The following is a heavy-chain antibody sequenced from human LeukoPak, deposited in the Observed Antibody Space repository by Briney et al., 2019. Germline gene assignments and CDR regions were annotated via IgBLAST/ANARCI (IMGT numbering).Heavy chain of an antibody. J-gene: IGHJ4*02. Sequence: SETLSLTCTVSGGSISSHYWSWIRQPPGKGLEWIGYIYYSGGTNYNPSLKSRVTISVDTSKNQFSLKLSSVTAADTAVYYCATGEQAYYFDYWGQGNLVTVSS. V-gene: IGHV4-59*11. D-gene: IGHD3-10*01. CDR3: ATGEQAYYFDY. CDR1: GGSISSHY. CDR2: IYYSGGT.